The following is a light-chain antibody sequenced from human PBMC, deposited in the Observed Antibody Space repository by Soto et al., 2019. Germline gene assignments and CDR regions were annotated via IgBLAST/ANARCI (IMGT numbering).Light chain of an antibody. Sequence: DIQMTQSPSTLSSSVGDRVTITCRASQNINMWLAWYQQKPGKAPNLLIYKATSLESGVPSRFSGSGSGTVFTLTISGLQPDDFATYYCQQYRSYPWTFGQGTRVDIK. J-gene: IGKJ1*01. V-gene: IGKV1-5*03. CDR1: QNINMW. CDR3: QQYRSYPWT. CDR2: KAT.